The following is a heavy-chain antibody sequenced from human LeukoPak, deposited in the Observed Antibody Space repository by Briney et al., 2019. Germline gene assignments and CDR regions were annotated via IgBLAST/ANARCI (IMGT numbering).Heavy chain of an antibody. CDR2: IIPILGIA. J-gene: IGHJ2*01. CDR1: GGTFSSYA. Sequence: SVKVSCKASGGTFSSYAISWVRQAPGQGLEWMGRIIPILGIANYAQKFQGRVTITADKSTSTAYMELSSLRSEDTAVYYCARMGHYYDSSGYYTSYWYFDLWGRGTLVTVSS. V-gene: IGHV1-69*04. CDR3: ARMGHYYDSSGYYTSYWYFDL. D-gene: IGHD3-22*01.